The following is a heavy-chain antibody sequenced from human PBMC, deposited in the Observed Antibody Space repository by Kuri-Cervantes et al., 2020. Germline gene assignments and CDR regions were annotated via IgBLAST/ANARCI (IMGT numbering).Heavy chain of an antibody. D-gene: IGHD3-10*01. V-gene: IGHV3-9*01. CDR1: GFTFDDYA. J-gene: IGHJ6*02. CDR2: ISWNSGSI. Sequence: SLKISCAASGFTFDDYAMHWVRQAPGKGLEWVSGISWNSGSIGYADSVKGRFTISRDNAKNSLYLQMNSLRAEDTAVYYCARDYITMVRAYYGMDVWGQGTTVTVSS. CDR3: ARDYITMVRAYYGMDV.